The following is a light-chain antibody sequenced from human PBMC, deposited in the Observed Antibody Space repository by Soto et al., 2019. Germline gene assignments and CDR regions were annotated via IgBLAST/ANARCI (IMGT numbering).Light chain of an antibody. Sequence: EIVLTQSPGTLSLSPGERATLSCRASQSVSSIYLAWYQQKPGQAPRLLIYGASSRATGIPDRFSGSGSGTEFTLTISSLQPDDFATYYCQHYNSYSEAFGQGT. V-gene: IGKV3-20*01. CDR1: QSVSSIY. CDR3: QHYNSYSEA. CDR2: GAS. J-gene: IGKJ1*01.